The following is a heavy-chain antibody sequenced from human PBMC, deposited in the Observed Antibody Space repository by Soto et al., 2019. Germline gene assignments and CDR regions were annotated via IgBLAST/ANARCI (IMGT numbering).Heavy chain of an antibody. D-gene: IGHD6-6*01. J-gene: IGHJ4*02. V-gene: IGHV1-3*01. CDR3: ARGWSSSSGAEFDY. CDR1: GYTFTSYA. Sequence: ASVKVSCKASGYTFTSYAMHWVRQAPGQRLEWMGWINAGNGNTKYSQKFQGRVTITRDTSASTAYMELSSLRSEDTSVYYCARGWSSSSGAEFDYWGQGTLVTVSS. CDR2: INAGNGNT.